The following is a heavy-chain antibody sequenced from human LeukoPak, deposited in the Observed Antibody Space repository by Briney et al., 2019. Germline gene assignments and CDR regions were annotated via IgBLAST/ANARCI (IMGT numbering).Heavy chain of an antibody. CDR3: ARDAHYYDTSGYFRAPFDY. Sequence: GGSLRLSCAASGFTFSSYWMSWVRQAPGKGLEWVSYINGGGSTIYYADSVKGRFTISRDNAKNSLYLQMNSLRAEDTAVYYCARDAHYYDTSGYFRAPFDYWGQGTLVTVSS. CDR2: INGGGSTI. V-gene: IGHV3-48*04. D-gene: IGHD3-22*01. J-gene: IGHJ4*02. CDR1: GFTFSSYW.